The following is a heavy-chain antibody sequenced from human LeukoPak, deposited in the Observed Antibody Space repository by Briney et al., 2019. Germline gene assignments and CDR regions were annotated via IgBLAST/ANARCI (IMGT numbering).Heavy chain of an antibody. CDR3: TRDPTVATSDC. V-gene: IGHV3-23*01. CDR1: GFTFSSYA. D-gene: IGHD4-17*01. Sequence: GGSLRLSCAASGFTFSSYAMSWVRQAPGKGLEWVSAISGSGSSTYYADSVKGRFTISRDSSKNTLYLQMNSLRADDTAVYYCTRDPTVATSDCWGQGTLVTVSS. CDR2: ISGSGSST. J-gene: IGHJ4*02.